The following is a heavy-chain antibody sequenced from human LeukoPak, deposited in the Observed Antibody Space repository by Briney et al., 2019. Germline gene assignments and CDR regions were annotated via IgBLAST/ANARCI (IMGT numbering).Heavy chain of an antibody. J-gene: IGHJ5*02. CDR3: ARERTYQHKAPVFDP. CDR1: GYTFTGYY. D-gene: IGHD2-2*01. CDR2: INPNSGGT. V-gene: IGHV1-2*02. Sequence: PMASVKVSCKASGYTFTGYYMHWVRQAPGQGLEWMGWINPNSGGTNYAQKFQGRVTMTRDTSISTAYMELSRLRSDDTAVYYCARERTYQHKAPVFDPWGQGTLVTVSS.